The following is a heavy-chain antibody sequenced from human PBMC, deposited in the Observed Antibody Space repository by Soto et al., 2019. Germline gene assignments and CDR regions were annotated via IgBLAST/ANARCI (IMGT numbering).Heavy chain of an antibody. Sequence: GASVKVSCKASGYTFTGYYMHWVRQAPGQGLEWMGWINPNSGGTNYAQKFQGRVTMTRDTSISTAYMELSRLRSDDTAVYYCARSPTLDYDFWSGYPVPLDYWGQGTLVTVS. J-gene: IGHJ4*02. D-gene: IGHD3-3*01. CDR3: ARSPTLDYDFWSGYPVPLDY. CDR1: GYTFTGYY. CDR2: INPNSGGT. V-gene: IGHV1-2*02.